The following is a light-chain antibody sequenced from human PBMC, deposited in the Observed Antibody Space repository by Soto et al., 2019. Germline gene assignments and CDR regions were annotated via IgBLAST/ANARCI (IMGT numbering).Light chain of an antibody. V-gene: IGLV1-40*01. CDR1: SSNIGAGYD. CDR3: HSYATALNVYVV. Sequence: QAVVTQPPSVSGAPGQRVTISCIGSSSNIGAGYDVHWYQQLPGTAPKLLIYGDTNRPSGVPDRFSGSKSATSASLVITGLQAEAEADYYCHSYATALNVYVVFGGGTQLTVL. J-gene: IGLJ2*01. CDR2: GDT.